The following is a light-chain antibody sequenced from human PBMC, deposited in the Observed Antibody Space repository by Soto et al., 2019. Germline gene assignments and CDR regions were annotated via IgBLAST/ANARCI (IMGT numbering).Light chain of an antibody. CDR2: NNN. Sequence: QSVLTQPPSASGTPGQRVTISCSGSSSNIRSNTVNWYQQLPGTAPKLLIYNNNHRPSGVPDRISGSKSGTRASLAISGLQSEDEADYYCAAWDDSLNGVLFGGGTKLTVL. V-gene: IGLV1-44*01. J-gene: IGLJ2*01. CDR3: AAWDDSLNGVL. CDR1: SSNIRSNT.